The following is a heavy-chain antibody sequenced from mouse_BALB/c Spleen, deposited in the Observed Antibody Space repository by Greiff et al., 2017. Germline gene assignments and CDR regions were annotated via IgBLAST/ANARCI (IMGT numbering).Heavy chain of an antibody. CDR2: ISYSGST. J-gene: IGHJ3*01. CDR1: GDSITSGY. D-gene: IGHD1-1*01. Sequence: EVKVEDSGPSLVKPSQTLSLTCSVTGDSITSGYWNWIRKFPGNKLEYMGYISYSGSTYYNPSLKSRISITRDTSKNQYYLQLNSVTTEDTATYYCARSYYYGSPAWFAYWGQGTLVTVSA. V-gene: IGHV3-8*02. CDR3: ARSYYYGSPAWFAY.